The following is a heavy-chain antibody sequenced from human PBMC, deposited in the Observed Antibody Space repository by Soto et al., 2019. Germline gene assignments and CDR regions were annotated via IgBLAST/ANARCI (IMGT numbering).Heavy chain of an antibody. J-gene: IGHJ6*02. CDR2: IYSGGST. CDR3: ARDRVIVGTGSLALYYYYYGMDV. Sequence: VQLVETGGGLIQPGGSLRLSCAASGFTVSSNYMSWVRQAPGKGLEWVSVIYSGGSTYYADSVKGRFTISRDNSKNTLYLQMNSLRAEDTAVYYCARDRVIVGTGSLALYYYYYGMDVWGQGTTVTVSS. V-gene: IGHV3-53*02. D-gene: IGHD3-9*01. CDR1: GFTVSSNY.